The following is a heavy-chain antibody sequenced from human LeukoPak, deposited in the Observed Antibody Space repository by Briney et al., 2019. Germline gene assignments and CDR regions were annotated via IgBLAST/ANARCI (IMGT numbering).Heavy chain of an antibody. CDR1: GGSINSYY. D-gene: IGHD5-18*01. V-gene: IGHV4-59*01. Sequence: PSETLSLTCTVSGGSINSYYWSWIRQPPGKRPEWIGYIYYSGSTSYNPSLKSRVTISVDTSKNQLTLTVNSVTATATAVYYCARTLHTGMIDYWGQGTLVSVSS. CDR3: ARTLHTGMIDY. J-gene: IGHJ4*02. CDR2: IYYSGST.